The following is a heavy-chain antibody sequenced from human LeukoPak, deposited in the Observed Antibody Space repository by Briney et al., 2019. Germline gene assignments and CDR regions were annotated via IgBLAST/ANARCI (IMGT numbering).Heavy chain of an antibody. J-gene: IGHJ4*02. CDR1: GGSISSGGYS. CDR2: IYHSGST. Sequence: NPSETLSLTCAVSGGSISSGGYSWGWIRQPPGKGLEWIGYIYHSGSTYYNPSLKSRVTISVDRSKNQFSLKLSSVTAADTAVYYCARGIIGSSWLFDYWGQGTLVTVSS. D-gene: IGHD6-13*01. CDR3: ARGIIGSSWLFDY. V-gene: IGHV4-30-2*01.